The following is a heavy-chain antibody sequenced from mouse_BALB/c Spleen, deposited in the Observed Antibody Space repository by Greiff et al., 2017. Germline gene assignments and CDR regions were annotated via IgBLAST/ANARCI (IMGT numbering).Heavy chain of an antibody. Sequence: VTLVESGGGLVKPGGSLKLSCAASGFTFSSYAMSWVRQTPEMRLEWVASISSGGSTYYPDSVKGRFTISRDNARNILYLQMSSLRSEDTTMYYCAREGEIIGNGMEYWGQGTRGT. CDR1: GFTFSSYA. V-gene: IGHV5-6-5*01. J-gene: IGHJ4*01. CDR2: ISSGGST. CDR3: AREGEIIGNGMEY.